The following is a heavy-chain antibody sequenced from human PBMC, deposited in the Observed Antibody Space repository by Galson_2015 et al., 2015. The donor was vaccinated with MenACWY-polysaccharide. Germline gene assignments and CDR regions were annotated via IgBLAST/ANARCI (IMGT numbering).Heavy chain of an antibody. CDR3: ARGARITIFGVVIVGYFQH. J-gene: IGHJ1*01. V-gene: IGHV1-46*01. CDR1: GYTFTSYY. D-gene: IGHD3-3*01. CDR2: INPSGGST. Sequence: SVKVSCKASGYTFTSYYMHWVRQAPGQGLEWMGIINPSGGSTSYAQKFQGRVTMTRDTSTSTVYMELSSLRSEDTAVYYCARGARITIFGVVIVGYFQHWGQGTLVTVSS.